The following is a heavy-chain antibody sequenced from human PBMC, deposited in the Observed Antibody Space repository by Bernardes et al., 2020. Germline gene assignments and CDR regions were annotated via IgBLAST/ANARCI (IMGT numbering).Heavy chain of an antibody. CDR2: IKRDGSET. CDR1: GFDFSDYW. V-gene: IGHV3-7*03. J-gene: IGHJ6*02. Sequence: GGSLRLSCAGSGFDFSDYWMTWVRQAPGKGLEWVANIKRDGSETYYVDSVKGRFTISRDNAKNLVFRQMNSLRAEDTAVFYCVRFAGMDVWGQGTMVTVSS. D-gene: IGHD3-16*01. CDR3: VRFAGMDV.